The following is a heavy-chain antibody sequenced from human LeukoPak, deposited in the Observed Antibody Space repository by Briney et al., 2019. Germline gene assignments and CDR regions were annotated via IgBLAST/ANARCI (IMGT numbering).Heavy chain of an antibody. V-gene: IGHV3-48*04. J-gene: IGHJ6*02. CDR2: ISHTGSTM. CDR3: AIPPLSGTGSSRPLAEMDV. D-gene: IGHD3-10*01. CDR1: GFRFSSYS. Sequence: PGGSLRFSCAASGFRFSSYSMNWVRQAPGKGLERVSYISHTGSTMSYADSVKGRFTISRDNARNSLHLQMNSLRAEDTAVYYCAIPPLSGTGSSRPLAEMDVWGQGTTVTVSS.